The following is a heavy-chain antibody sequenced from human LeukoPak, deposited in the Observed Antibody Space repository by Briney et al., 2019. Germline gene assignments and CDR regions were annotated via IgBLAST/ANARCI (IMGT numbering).Heavy chain of an antibody. Sequence: GGSLRFSCAGAGSNCSNYGMNWIRQTPGKGLEWVSFIGSDPRDKYYADSVKGRFAVSRDNSKNTLFLEMNRLTVQDTALYFCAKEDTTYDIWGQGTMVSVFS. V-gene: IGHV3-30*02. D-gene: IGHD1-1*01. J-gene: IGHJ3*02. CDR2: IGSDPRDK. CDR1: GSNCSNYG. CDR3: AKEDTTYDI.